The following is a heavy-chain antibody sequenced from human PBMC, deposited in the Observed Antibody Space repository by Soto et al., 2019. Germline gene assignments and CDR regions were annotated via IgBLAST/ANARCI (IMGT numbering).Heavy chain of an antibody. CDR3: ARDRVSIAAAGTVRPYYYYYMDV. CDR1: GFTFSSYW. J-gene: IGHJ6*03. V-gene: IGHV3-7*01. CDR2: IKQDGSEK. Sequence: VGSLRLSCAASGFTFSSYWMSWVRQAPGKGLEWVANIKQDGSEKYYVDSVKGRFTISRDNAKNSLYLQMNSLRAEDTAVYYCARDRVSIAAAGTVRPYYYYYMDVWGKGTTVTVSS. D-gene: IGHD6-13*01.